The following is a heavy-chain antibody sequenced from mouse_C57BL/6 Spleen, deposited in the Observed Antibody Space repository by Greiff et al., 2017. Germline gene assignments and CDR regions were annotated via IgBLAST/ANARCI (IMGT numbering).Heavy chain of an antibody. CDR2: IYPRSGNT. J-gene: IGHJ3*01. CDR3: ASPIYYYGSSYWFAY. CDR1: GYTFPSYG. D-gene: IGHD1-1*01. Sequence: QVQLQQSGAELARPGASVKLSCKASGYTFPSYGISWVKQRTGQGLEWIGEIYPRSGNTYYNEKFKGKATLTADKSSSTAYMELRSLTSEDSAVYFCASPIYYYGSSYWFAYWGQGTLVTVSA. V-gene: IGHV1-81*01.